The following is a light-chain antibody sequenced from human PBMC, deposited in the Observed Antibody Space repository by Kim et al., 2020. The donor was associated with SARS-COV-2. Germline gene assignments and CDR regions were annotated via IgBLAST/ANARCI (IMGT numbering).Light chain of an antibody. J-gene: IGKJ1*01. CDR3: QRYNSVPQA. CDR2: SAS. Sequence: ASVGDRVTITCRARQTISNFLAWFQQKPGMVPKLLIYSASTLHSGVPSRFSGSGSGTHFTLTISSLQPEDVATYYCQRYNSVPQAFGQGTKVDIK. CDR1: QTISNF. V-gene: IGKV1-27*01.